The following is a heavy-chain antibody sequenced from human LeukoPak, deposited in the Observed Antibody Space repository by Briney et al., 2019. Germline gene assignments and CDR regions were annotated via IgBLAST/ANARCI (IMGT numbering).Heavy chain of an antibody. CDR1: GGSFSGYY. CDR2: INHSGRT. CDR3: ASSLWSNFDY. D-gene: IGHD2-21*01. Sequence: SETLSLTCAVYGGSFSGYYWSWIRQPPGKGLEWIGEINHSGRTNYNPSLESRVTISVDTSKNQFSLKLSSVTAADTAAYYCASSLWSNFDYWGQGTLVTVSS. J-gene: IGHJ4*02. V-gene: IGHV4-34*01.